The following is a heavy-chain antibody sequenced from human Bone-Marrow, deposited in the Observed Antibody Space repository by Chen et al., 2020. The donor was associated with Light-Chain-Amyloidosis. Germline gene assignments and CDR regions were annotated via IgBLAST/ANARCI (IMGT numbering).Heavy chain of an antibody. CDR2: IYPDDYDA. Sequence: EVQLEQSGPEVKKPGESLKISCKGSGYTFPNYWIGWVRQMPGKGLEWMGVIYPDDYDARYSPSFEGQVTISADKSITTAYLQWRSLKASDTAMYYCARRRDGYNFDYWGQGTLVTVS. CDR1: GYTFPNYW. D-gene: IGHD5-12*01. CDR3: ARRRDGYNFDY. J-gene: IGHJ4*02. V-gene: IGHV5-51*01.